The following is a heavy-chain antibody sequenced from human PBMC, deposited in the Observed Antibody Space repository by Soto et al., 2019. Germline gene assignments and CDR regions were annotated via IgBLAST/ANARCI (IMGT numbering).Heavy chain of an antibody. V-gene: IGHV4-30-4*01. D-gene: IGHD3-3*01. CDR3: ALEIAHDFWSGYYDY. Sequence: SETLSLTCSVSGASISSGDYYWSWIRQPPGKGLQWIGYIHYSGNTFYNPSLKSRLTILVDTSKNQFSLRLSPMTAADTAVYYCALEIAHDFWSGYYDYWGQGTLVTVSS. J-gene: IGHJ4*02. CDR1: GASISSGDYY. CDR2: IHYSGNT.